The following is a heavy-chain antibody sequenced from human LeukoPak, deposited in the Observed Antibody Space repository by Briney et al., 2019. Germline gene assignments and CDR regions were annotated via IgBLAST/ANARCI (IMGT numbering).Heavy chain of an antibody. CDR3: ARNGAAYCSGGSCYYYYYMDV. CDR1: GGTFSSYA. V-gene: IGHV1-69*13. D-gene: IGHD2-15*01. Sequence: GASVKVSCKASGGTFSSYAISWVRQAPGQGLEWMGGIIPIFGTANYAQKFQGRVTITADESTSTAYMELSSLRSEDTAVYYCARNGAAYCSGGSCYYYYYMDVWGKGTTVTISS. CDR2: IIPIFGTA. J-gene: IGHJ6*03.